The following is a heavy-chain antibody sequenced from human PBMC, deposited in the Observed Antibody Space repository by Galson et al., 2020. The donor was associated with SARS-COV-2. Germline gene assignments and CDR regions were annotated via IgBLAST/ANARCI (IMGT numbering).Heavy chain of an antibody. CDR3: VRQGVNMIVLVTAPGWFFDL. J-gene: IGHJ2*01. CDR2: IYPNGRT. V-gene: IGHV4-38-2*01. D-gene: IGHD2-21*02. CDR1: GYSVSTTNY. Sequence: SETLSLTCAVSGYSVSTTNYWGWVRLAPGKGLEWIGSIYPNGRTYYNPSLESRVTISVDTSRNQFSLTLASVTAADTAFYYCVRQGVNMIVLVTAPGWFFDLWGRGTLVTVSS.